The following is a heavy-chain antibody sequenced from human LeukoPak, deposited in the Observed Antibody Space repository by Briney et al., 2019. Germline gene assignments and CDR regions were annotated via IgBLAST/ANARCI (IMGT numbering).Heavy chain of an antibody. J-gene: IGHJ6*02. CDR1: GDSISRYY. V-gene: IGHV4-59*08. Sequence: KPSETLSLTCAVSGDSISRYYWSWVRQPPGKGLEWIAYIQDGGNTNYNPSLKSRATISVDTSKNHFSLTLTSVTAADTAVYYCARQQSPYYFGMDVWGQGTTVTVSS. D-gene: IGHD6-19*01. CDR3: ARQQSPYYFGMDV. CDR2: IQDGGNT.